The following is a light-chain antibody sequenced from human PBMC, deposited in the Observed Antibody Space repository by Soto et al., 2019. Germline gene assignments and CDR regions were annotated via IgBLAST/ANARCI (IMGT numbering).Light chain of an antibody. CDR3: QHYNSYPWT. V-gene: IGKV1-5*01. J-gene: IGKJ1*01. CDR2: HAS. Sequence: DIQMTQSPSTLSASIGDRVTITCRASQTINNWLAWYQQNPGKAPNLLIYHASNLETGVPSRFSGSAFGTEFTLPISSLQPDDFATYYCQHYNSYPWTFGQGTKVAIK. CDR1: QTINNW.